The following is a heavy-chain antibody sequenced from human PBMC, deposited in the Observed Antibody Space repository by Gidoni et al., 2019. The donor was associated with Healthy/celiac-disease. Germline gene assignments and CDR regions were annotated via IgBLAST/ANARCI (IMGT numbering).Heavy chain of an antibody. Sequence: EVQLLEAGGGLVQPGGSLRLSCAASGFTFSSYAMSWFRQAPGKGLELVSSISGSGGRKYYADSVKGRFTISRDKSKNTLYLQMNSLRAEDTAVYYCAKDCSGGSCSDYWGQGTLVTVSS. CDR1: GFTFSSYA. CDR3: AKDCSGGSCSDY. J-gene: IGHJ4*02. V-gene: IGHV3-23*01. CDR2: ISGSGGRK. D-gene: IGHD2-15*01.